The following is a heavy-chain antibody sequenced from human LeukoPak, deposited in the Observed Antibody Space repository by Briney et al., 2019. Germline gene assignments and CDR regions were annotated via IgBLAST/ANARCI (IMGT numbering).Heavy chain of an antibody. CDR1: GFTVSSNY. V-gene: IGHV3-66*02. J-gene: IGHJ3*02. Sequence: GGSLRLSCVASGFTVSSNYMTWVRQAPGKGLEWVSVIYSGGSTYYADSVKGRFTISRENSKNTLYVQMNSLRVEDTAVYYCAMSSGWIDAFDIWGQGTMVTVSS. CDR2: IYSGGST. CDR3: AMSSGWIDAFDI. D-gene: IGHD6-19*01.